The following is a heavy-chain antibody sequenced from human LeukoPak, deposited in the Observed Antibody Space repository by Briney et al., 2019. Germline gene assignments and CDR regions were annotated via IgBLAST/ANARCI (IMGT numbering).Heavy chain of an antibody. Sequence: PGGSLRLSCVASGFTFSNYSMNWVRQAPGKGLEWVSYISRSSSIIYYADSVRGRFTISRDIAKNSLYLQMNSLRAEDTAVYYCARAKRNGFDIWGQGTMVTVSS. CDR2: ISRSSSII. CDR1: GFTFSNYS. CDR3: ARAKRNGFDI. J-gene: IGHJ3*02. V-gene: IGHV3-48*01.